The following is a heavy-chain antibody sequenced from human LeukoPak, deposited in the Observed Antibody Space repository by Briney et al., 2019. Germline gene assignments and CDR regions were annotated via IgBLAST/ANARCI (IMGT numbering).Heavy chain of an antibody. D-gene: IGHD4-23*01. CDR2: ISSSGSTI. CDR1: GSTFSDYY. J-gene: IGHJ4*02. V-gene: IGHV3-11*01. CDR3: ARDPTVVPHPFDY. Sequence: PGGSLRLSCAASGSTFSDYYMSWIRQAPGKGLEWVSYISSSGSTIYYADSVKGRFTISRDNAKNSLYLQMNSLRAEDTAVYYCARDPTVVPHPFDYWGQGTLVTVSS.